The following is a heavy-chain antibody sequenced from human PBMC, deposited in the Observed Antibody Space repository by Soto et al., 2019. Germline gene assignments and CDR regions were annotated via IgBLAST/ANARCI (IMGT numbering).Heavy chain of an antibody. V-gene: IGHV1-8*01. J-gene: IGHJ6*02. CDR2: MNPNSGNK. CDR3: AREKTSYGMDV. CDR1: GYTFTSYD. Sequence: QVQLVQSGAEVKKPGASVKVSCKASGYTFTSYDINWVRQATGQGLEWMGWMNPNSGNKGDAQKFQGRVTMTRNTFISKDYMKLRSLRSEDTAVYYCAREKTSYGMDVWGQGTTVTVSS.